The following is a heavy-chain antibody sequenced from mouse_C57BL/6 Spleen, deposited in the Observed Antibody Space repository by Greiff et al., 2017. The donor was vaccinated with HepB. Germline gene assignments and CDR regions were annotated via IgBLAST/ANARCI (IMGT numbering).Heavy chain of an antibody. Sequence: QVQLQQPGAELVKPGASVKMSCKASGYTFTSYWITWVKQRPGQGLEWIGDIYPGSGSTNDNEKFKSKATLTVDTSSSTAYMQLSSLTSEGSAVYYYARWDYDAYLDCWGQGTTLTVSS. J-gene: IGHJ2*01. V-gene: IGHV1-55*01. CDR1: GYTFTSYW. CDR2: IYPGSGST. CDR3: ARWDYDAYLDC. D-gene: IGHD2-4*01.